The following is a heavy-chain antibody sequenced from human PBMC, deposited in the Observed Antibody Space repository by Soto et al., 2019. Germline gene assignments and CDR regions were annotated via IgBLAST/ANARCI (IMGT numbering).Heavy chain of an antibody. CDR3: ARGDSSGWYIYAFDI. J-gene: IGHJ3*02. Sequence: HPGGSLRLSCAASGFXFSSYAMHWVRQAPGKGLEWVAVISYDGSNKYYADSVKGRFTISRDNSKNTLYLQMNSLRAEDTAVYYCARGDSSGWYIYAFDIWGQGTMVTVSS. CDR2: ISYDGSNK. CDR1: GFXFSSYA. D-gene: IGHD6-19*01. V-gene: IGHV3-30-3*01.